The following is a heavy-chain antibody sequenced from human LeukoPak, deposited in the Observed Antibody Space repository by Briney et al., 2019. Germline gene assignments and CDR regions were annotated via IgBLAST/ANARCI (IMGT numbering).Heavy chain of an antibody. CDR3: ARGHYGMDV. V-gene: IGHV3-7*01. Sequence: GGSLRLSCVASEFSVRNHWMTWVRQAPGKGLEWVANLKWDGSETYYVDSVKGRFTISRDTAKNSVYLQMNSLRAEDTAVYYCARGHYGMDVWGQGATVTVSS. CDR2: LKWDGSET. CDR1: EFSVRNHW. J-gene: IGHJ6*02.